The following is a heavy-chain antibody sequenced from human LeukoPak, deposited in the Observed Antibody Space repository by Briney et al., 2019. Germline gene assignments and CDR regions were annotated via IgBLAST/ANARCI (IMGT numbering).Heavy chain of an antibody. CDR3: ASGGDVPNYYYYMDV. V-gene: IGHV1-2*02. CDR2: INPNSGGT. D-gene: IGHD2-21*02. Sequence: ASVKVSCKASGYTFTGYYMHWVRQAPGQGLEWMGWINPNSGGTNYAQKFQGRVTMTRDTSISTAYMELSRLRSDDTAVYYCASGGDVPNYYYYMDVWGKGTTVTISS. J-gene: IGHJ6*03. CDR1: GYTFTGYY.